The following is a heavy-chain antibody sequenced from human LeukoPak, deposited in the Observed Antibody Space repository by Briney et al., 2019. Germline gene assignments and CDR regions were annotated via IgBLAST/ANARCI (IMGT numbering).Heavy chain of an antibody. Sequence: ASVKVSCKASGYTFTSYGISWVRQAPGQGLEWMGWIGAYNGNTNYAQKLQGRVTMTTDTSTSTAYMELRSLRSDDTAVYYCARPMVRSLYYYGMDVWGKGTTVTVSS. CDR1: GYTFTSYG. D-gene: IGHD3-10*01. V-gene: IGHV1-18*04. J-gene: IGHJ6*04. CDR2: IGAYNGNT. CDR3: ARPMVRSLYYYGMDV.